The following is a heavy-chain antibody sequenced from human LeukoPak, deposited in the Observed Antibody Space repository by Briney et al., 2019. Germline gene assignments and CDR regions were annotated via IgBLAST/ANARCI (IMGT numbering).Heavy chain of an antibody. CDR1: GFTFSSYE. D-gene: IGHD3-22*01. CDR2: ISSSGSTI. CDR3: ARDLYRIVVVPHYFDY. V-gene: IGHV3-48*03. Sequence: QPGGSLRLSCAASGFTFSSYEMNWVRQAPGKGLEWVSYISSSGSTIYYADSVKGRFTISRDNAKNSLYLQMNSLRAEDTAVYYCARDLYRIVVVPHYFDYWGQGTLVTISS. J-gene: IGHJ4*02.